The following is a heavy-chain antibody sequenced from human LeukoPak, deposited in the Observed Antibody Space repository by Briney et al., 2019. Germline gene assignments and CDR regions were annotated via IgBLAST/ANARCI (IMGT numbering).Heavy chain of an antibody. J-gene: IGHJ4*02. D-gene: IGHD1-1*01. CDR3: ARVGTTGIDFDY. CDR2: ISSSSSTI. V-gene: IGHV3-48*02. Sequence: PGGSLRLSCAASGFTSSSCSMTWVRPAPGKGLEWVSYISSSSSTIYYADSVKGRFNISRDNAKNSLCLQMNSLRDEDTAVYYCARVGTTGIDFDYWGQGTLVTVSS. CDR1: GFTSSSCS.